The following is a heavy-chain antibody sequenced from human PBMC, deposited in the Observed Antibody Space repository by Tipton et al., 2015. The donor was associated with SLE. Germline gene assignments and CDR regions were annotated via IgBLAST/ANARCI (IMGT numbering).Heavy chain of an antibody. CDR2: IIPIFGKP. V-gene: IGHV1-69*05. D-gene: IGHD4-23*01. Sequence: QLVQSGPEVKKPGSSVKVSCKASGGTFNKYAITWVRQTPGQGLDWMGGIIPIFGKPNYAQEFQGRVTITTDESTSTAYMELSSLRSEDTAVYYCARGTSGMTTVVSPLVYWGQGTLVIVSS. J-gene: IGHJ4*02. CDR3: ARGTSGMTTVVSPLVY. CDR1: GGTFNKYA.